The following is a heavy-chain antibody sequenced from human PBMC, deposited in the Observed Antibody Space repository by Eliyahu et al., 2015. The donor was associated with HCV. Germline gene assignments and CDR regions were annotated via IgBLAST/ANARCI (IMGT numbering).Heavy chain of an antibody. J-gene: IGHJ4*02. CDR3: AKDLGRSPVAVRQFDY. Sequence: EVQLLESGGGLVQPGGSLRLSXAASGFPFXXYAMSWVRQAPGKGLEWVSAISGSGGSTYYADSVKGRFTISRDNSKNTLYLQMNSLRAEDTAVYYCAKDLGRSPVAVRQFDYWGQGALVTVSS. CDR2: ISGSGGST. CDR1: GFPFXXYA. D-gene: IGHD3-16*01. V-gene: IGHV3-23*01.